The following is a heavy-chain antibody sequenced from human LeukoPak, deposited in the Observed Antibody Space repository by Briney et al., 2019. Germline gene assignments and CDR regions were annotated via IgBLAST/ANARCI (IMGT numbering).Heavy chain of an antibody. J-gene: IGHJ3*02. CDR3: ARDWQLPSGPDVFDI. CDR2: ITAYDGDT. CDR1: GFSFPSYG. V-gene: IGHV1-18*01. D-gene: IGHD1-1*01. Sequence: SVKVSCKASGFSFPSYGISWVRQAPGQGLEWIGWITAYDGDTNYAEKFQGRVTMATDTSTSTASMELWSLRSDDTAVYYCARDWQLPSGPDVFDIWGQGTVVTVSS.